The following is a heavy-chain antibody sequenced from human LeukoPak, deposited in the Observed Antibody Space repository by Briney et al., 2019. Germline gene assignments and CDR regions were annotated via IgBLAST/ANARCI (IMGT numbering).Heavy chain of an antibody. Sequence: SETLSLTCAVYGGSFSGYYWSWIRQPPGKGLEWIGEINHSGSTNYNPSLKSRVTISVDTSKNQFSLKLSSVTAADTAVYYCARGRTGYDFWSGYPFGAFDIWGQGTMVTVSS. CDR1: GGSFSGYY. CDR2: INHSGST. D-gene: IGHD3-3*01. V-gene: IGHV4-34*01. CDR3: ARGRTGYDFWSGYPFGAFDI. J-gene: IGHJ3*02.